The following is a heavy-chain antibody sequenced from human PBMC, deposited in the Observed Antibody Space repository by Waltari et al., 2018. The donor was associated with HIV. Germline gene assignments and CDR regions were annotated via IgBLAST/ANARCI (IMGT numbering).Heavy chain of an antibody. D-gene: IGHD6-19*01. CDR1: GFTFTNYA. V-gene: IGHV3-23*01. CDR2: ISGRVGST. Sequence: EVQLLESGGGLVQPGGSRRLPCAASGFTFTNYALNRVRQAPGKGLRWVAAISGRVGSTRYADAGKGRFSISRDNSKNTLYLQMNSLRPEDTAIYYCAKGGRAVAGNWFDPWGQGTLVTVSS. CDR3: AKGGRAVAGNWFDP. J-gene: IGHJ5*02.